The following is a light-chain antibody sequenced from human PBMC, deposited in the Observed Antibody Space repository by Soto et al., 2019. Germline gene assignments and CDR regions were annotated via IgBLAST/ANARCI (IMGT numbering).Light chain of an antibody. V-gene: IGLV1-44*01. J-gene: IGLJ2*01. Sequence: QSVLTQPPSASGTPGQRVTVSCSGFSSNIGSNTVTWYQQVPGTAPQLLIYSNNQRPSGVPYRFSGSKSGTSASLAVSGLQSEDEADYYCATWDDSLNAVVFGGGTQLTVL. CDR2: SNN. CDR1: SSNIGSNT. CDR3: ATWDDSLNAVV.